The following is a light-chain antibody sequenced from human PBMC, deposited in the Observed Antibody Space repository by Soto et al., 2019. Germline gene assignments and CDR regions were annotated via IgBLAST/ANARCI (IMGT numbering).Light chain of an antibody. Sequence: QSALTQPASVSGSPGPSITISFTGTSSDVGGYNYVSWYQQHPGKAPKLMIYDVSNRPSGVSNRFSGSKSGNTASLTISGLQAEDEADYYCSSYTSSSTLGVFGTGTKLTVL. J-gene: IGLJ1*01. CDR1: SSDVGGYNY. CDR3: SSYTSSSTLGV. V-gene: IGLV2-14*01. CDR2: DVS.